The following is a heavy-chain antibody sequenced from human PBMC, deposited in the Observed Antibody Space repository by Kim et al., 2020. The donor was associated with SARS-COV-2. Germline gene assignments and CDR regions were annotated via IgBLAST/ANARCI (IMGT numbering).Heavy chain of an antibody. CDR2: ISSSSSYT. Sequence: GGSLRLSCAASGFTFSDYYMSWIRQAPGKGLEWVSYISSSSSYTNYADSVKGRFTISRDNAKNSLYLQMNSLRAEDTAVYYCARVGYCSSTSCYLWWFDPWGQGTLVTVSS. CDR1: GFTFSDYY. D-gene: IGHD2-2*01. J-gene: IGHJ5*02. CDR3: ARVGYCSSTSCYLWWFDP. V-gene: IGHV3-11*05.